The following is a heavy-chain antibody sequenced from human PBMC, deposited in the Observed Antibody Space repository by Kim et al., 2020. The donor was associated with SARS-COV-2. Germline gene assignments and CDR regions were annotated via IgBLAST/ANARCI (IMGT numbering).Heavy chain of an antibody. Sequence: SETLSLTCTVSGGSISSSSYYWGWIRQPPGKGLEWIGSIYYSGSTYYNPSLKSRVTISVDTSKNQFSLKLSSVTAADTAVYYCARRVRGTTYSSGWSIYYYYGMDVWGQGTTVTVSS. V-gene: IGHV4-39*01. CDR3: ARRVRGTTYSSGWSIYYYYGMDV. J-gene: IGHJ6*02. CDR1: GGSISSSSYY. D-gene: IGHD6-19*01. CDR2: IYYSGST.